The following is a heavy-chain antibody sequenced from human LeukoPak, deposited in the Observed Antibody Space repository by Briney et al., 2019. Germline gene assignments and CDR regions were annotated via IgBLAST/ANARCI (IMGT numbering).Heavy chain of an antibody. V-gene: IGHV3-21*04. CDR1: VFTFRSYR. CDR3: ARGEQKWLYWYYFDF. J-gene: IGHJ4*02. Sequence: GWSVTLSRLACVFTFRSYRMNWLRQAPARELEGVSSINSSRWYIYYAASVQGRFTISTNNAKNPLYLQVNSLRADDPAGYFFARGEQKWLYWYYFDFWGQGTMVTVSS. CDR2: INSSRWYI. D-gene: IGHD2-8*02.